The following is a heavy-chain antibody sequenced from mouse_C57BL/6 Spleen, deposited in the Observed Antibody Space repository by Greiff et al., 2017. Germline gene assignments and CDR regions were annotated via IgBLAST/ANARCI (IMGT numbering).Heavy chain of an antibody. V-gene: IGHV5-9*01. Sequence: EVKLVESGGGLVKPGGSLKLSCAASGFTFSSYTMSWVRQTPEKRLEWVATISGGGGNTYYPDSVKGRFTISRDNAKNTLYLQMSSLRSEDTALYCGAGHGGAMDYWGQGTSVTVSS. CDR2: ISGGGGNT. CDR3: AGHGGAMDY. J-gene: IGHJ4*01. CDR1: GFTFSSYT.